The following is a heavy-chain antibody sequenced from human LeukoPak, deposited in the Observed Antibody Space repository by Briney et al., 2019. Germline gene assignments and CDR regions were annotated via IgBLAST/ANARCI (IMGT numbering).Heavy chain of an antibody. J-gene: IGHJ4*02. Sequence: SGTLSLTCTVSGGSISSGDYYWSWIRQPPGKGLEWIGYIYYSGSTYYNPSLKSRVTISVDTSKNQFSLKLSSVTAADTAVYYCARGFDYDSSFDYWGQGTLVTVSS. CDR1: GGSISSGDYY. CDR2: IYYSGST. CDR3: ARGFDYDSSFDY. V-gene: IGHV4-30-4*08. D-gene: IGHD3-22*01.